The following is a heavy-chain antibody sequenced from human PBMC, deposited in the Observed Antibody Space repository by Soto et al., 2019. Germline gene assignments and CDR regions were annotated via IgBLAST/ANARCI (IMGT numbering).Heavy chain of an antibody. V-gene: IGHV3-23*01. CDR2: IRGTGGET. CDR1: GFTFRNFV. CDR3: AQDRGWGVVSPSHDY. D-gene: IGHD2-21*01. Sequence: EVQLLESGGGIVQPGGSLRVSCVASGFTFRNFVMSWVRQAPGKGLEWVSAIRGTGGETFYADSVKGRFTISRDNSKNTLYLQMNSRREEDTAVYFCAQDRGWGVVSPSHDYWGQGTLVTVSS. J-gene: IGHJ4*02.